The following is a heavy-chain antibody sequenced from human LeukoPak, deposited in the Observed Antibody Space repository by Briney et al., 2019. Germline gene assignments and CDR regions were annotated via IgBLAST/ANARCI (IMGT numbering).Heavy chain of an antibody. CDR3: ARGKVAVASKYYYYYGMDV. Sequence: PSETLSLTCTVSGGSISSYYWSWIRQPAGKGLEWIGRIYTSGSTNYNPSLKSRVTMSVDTSKNQFSLKLSSVTAADTAVYYCARGKVAVASKYYYYYGMDVWGQGTTVTVSS. CDR2: IYTSGST. V-gene: IGHV4-4*07. CDR1: GGSISSYY. D-gene: IGHD6-19*01. J-gene: IGHJ6*02.